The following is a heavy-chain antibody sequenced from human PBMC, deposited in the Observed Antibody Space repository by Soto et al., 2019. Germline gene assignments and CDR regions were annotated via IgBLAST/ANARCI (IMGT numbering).Heavy chain of an antibody. V-gene: IGHV3-21*01. D-gene: IGHD6-13*01. J-gene: IGHJ1*01. CDR2: ISTGSSYI. Sequence: GGTLRLSCAASGFTFSSYTMHWVRQAPGKGLEWVSSISTGSSYIYYADSLKGRFTISRDNAGNSLYLQMNSLRAEDTAVYYCAREMKQLVQEGFLQHWGQGTLVTVSS. CDR3: AREMKQLVQEGFLQH. CDR1: GFTFSSYT.